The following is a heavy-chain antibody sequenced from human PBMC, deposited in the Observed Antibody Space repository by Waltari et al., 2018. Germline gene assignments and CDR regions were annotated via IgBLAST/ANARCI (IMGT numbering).Heavy chain of an antibody. D-gene: IGHD1-26*01. Sequence: QVQLQESGPGLVKPSETLSLTCTVSGGSISSHYWSWIRQPPGKGLEWIGYIYYSGGTTYNPSLKSRVTIAVDTSKNQFSLKLSAVTAADTAVYYCARVPMGPGATSYYYYYYMDVWGKGTTVTVAS. J-gene: IGHJ6*03. CDR1: GGSISSHY. CDR2: IYYSGGT. CDR3: ARVPMGPGATSYYYYYYMDV. V-gene: IGHV4-59*11.